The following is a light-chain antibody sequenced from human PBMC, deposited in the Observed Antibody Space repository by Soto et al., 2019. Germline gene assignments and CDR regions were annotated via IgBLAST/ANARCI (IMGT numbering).Light chain of an antibody. CDR1: QDISNY. Sequence: DIQMTQSPSSLSASVGDRVTITCRTSQDISNYLAWYQQKPGKVPKLMIYAESTLQSGVPAPFSGGGSGTDFSLTISILQPEDVATYYCQKYNSAPLTFGGETTEEIQ. V-gene: IGKV1-27*01. CDR2: AES. CDR3: QKYNSAPLT. J-gene: IGKJ4*01.